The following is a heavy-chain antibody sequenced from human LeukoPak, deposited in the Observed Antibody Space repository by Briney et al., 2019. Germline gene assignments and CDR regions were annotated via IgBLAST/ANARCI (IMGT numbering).Heavy chain of an antibody. CDR3: ARVSVAVAGDYFDY. CDR2: IYYSGNT. Sequence: PSETLSLTCTVSGGSFSSGTYYWSWIRQPPGRGLEWIGYIYYSGNTNYNPSLKSRVTISVDTSKNQFSLRLSSVTAADTAVYHCARVSVAVAGDYFDYWGQGTLVTVSP. J-gene: IGHJ4*02. V-gene: IGHV4-61*01. CDR1: GGSFSSGTYY. D-gene: IGHD6-19*01.